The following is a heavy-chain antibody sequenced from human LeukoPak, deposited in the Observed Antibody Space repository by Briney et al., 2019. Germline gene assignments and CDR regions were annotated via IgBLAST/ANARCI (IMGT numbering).Heavy chain of an antibody. CDR2: IYFSGST. CDR1: GGSISSYY. CDR3: ARHYYGDYYFDY. D-gene: IGHD4-17*01. J-gene: IGHJ4*02. V-gene: IGHV4-4*07. Sequence: PSETLSLTCTVSGGSISSYYWSWIRQPAGKGLQWIGRIYFSGSTNYDPSLKSRVTMSVDTSKNQFSLRLTSVTAADTAVYYCARHYYGDYYFDYWGQGTLVTVSS.